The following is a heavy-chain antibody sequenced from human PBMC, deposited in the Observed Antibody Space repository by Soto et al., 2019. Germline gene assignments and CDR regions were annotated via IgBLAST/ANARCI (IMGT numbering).Heavy chain of an antibody. J-gene: IGHJ4*02. V-gene: IGHV3-30*18. CDR2: IAYDGDKK. CDR3: VKAVGKDQGYDFFFDY. CDR1: TFIFSNYD. D-gene: IGHD3-3*01. Sequence: QVQLVESGGGVVQPGRSLRLSCVASTFIFSNYDMHWVRQAPGKGLEWVAVIAYDGDKKYYADFAKGRFTISRDNSKNTLYLQMSGLRGQDTSVYYSVKAVGKDQGYDFFFDYWGRGTLVSVSS.